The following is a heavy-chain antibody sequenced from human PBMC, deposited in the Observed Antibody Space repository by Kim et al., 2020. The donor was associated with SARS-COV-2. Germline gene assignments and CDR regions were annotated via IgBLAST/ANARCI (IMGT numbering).Heavy chain of an antibody. Sequence: ASVNVSCKASGYTFTSYAMNWVRQAPGQGLEWMGWINTNTGNPTYAQGFTGRFVFSLGTSVSTAYLQISSLQAEDTAVYYWASGEIRAAAGSYYYGMDVWGQGTTVTVSS. J-gene: IGHJ6*02. CDR3: ASGEIRAAAGSYYYGMDV. D-gene: IGHD6-13*01. V-gene: IGHV7-4-1*02. CDR1: GYTFTSYA. CDR2: INTNTGNP.